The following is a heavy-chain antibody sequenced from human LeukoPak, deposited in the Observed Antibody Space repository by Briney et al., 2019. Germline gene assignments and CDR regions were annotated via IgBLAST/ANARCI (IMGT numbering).Heavy chain of an antibody. V-gene: IGHV3-69-1*01. CDR2: ISSSSTI. J-gene: IGHJ4*02. CDR3: AKVAVVLNYFDY. D-gene: IGHD6-19*01. Sequence: GGSLRLSCADSGYTFSDYYMNWVGQAPGKGLEWVSSISSSSTIYYADSVKGRFTISRDNAKNSLYLQMNSLRAEDTAVYYCAKVAVVLNYFDYWGQGTLVTVSS. CDR1: GYTFSDYY.